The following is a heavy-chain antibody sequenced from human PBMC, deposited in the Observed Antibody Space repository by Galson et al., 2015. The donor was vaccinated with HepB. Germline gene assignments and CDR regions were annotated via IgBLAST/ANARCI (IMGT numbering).Heavy chain of an antibody. CDR3: ARDWGNYDFWSGYYYYYGMDV. Sequence: SLRLSCAASGFTFSSYSMNWVRQAPGKGLEWVTYISSSSSTIYYADSVKGRFTISRVNAKNSLYLQMNSLRAEDTAVYYCARDWGNYDFWSGYYYYYGMDVWGQGTTVTVSS. CDR2: ISSSSSTI. V-gene: IGHV3-48*01. D-gene: IGHD3-3*01. CDR1: GFTFSSYS. J-gene: IGHJ6*02.